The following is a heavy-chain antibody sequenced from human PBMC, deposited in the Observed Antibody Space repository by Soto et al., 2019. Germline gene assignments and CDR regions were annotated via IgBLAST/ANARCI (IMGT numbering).Heavy chain of an antibody. CDR1: GYTFTSYD. Sequence: ASVKVSCKASGYTFTSYDINWVRQATGQGLEWMGWMNPNSGNTGCAQKFQGRVTMTRNTSISTAYMELSSLRSADTAVYYCASSPIAAAGTDYYYGMDVWGQGTTVTVSS. CDR2: MNPNSGNT. D-gene: IGHD6-13*01. CDR3: ASSPIAAAGTDYYYGMDV. J-gene: IGHJ6*02. V-gene: IGHV1-8*01.